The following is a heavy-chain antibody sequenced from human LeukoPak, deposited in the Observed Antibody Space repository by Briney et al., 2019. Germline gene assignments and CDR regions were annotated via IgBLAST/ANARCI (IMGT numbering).Heavy chain of an antibody. CDR1: GFTFSNYD. D-gene: IGHD2-21*02. Sequence: GGSLRLSCAASGFTFSNYDMHWVRQATGKGLEWVSAIDTASNTYFPGSVKGRFTISRDNAENSSYLQMNSLGAGDTAMYYCAREGFCGGDCPGYFDLWGRGTLVTVSS. J-gene: IGHJ2*01. CDR3: AREGFCGGDCPGYFDL. V-gene: IGHV3-13*04. CDR2: IDTASNT.